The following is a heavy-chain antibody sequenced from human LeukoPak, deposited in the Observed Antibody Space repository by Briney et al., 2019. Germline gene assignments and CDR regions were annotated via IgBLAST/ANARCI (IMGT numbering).Heavy chain of an antibody. CDR1: GFTFSSYA. J-gene: IGHJ3*02. D-gene: IGHD6-13*01. Sequence: GGSLRLSCAASGFTFSSYAMSWVRQAPGKGLEWVSAISGSGGSTYYADSVKGRFTISRDNSKNTLYLQMNSLRAEDTAVYYCAKDKAAAGTTIDAFDIWGQGTMVTVSS. CDR2: ISGSGGST. V-gene: IGHV3-23*01. CDR3: AKDKAAAGTTIDAFDI.